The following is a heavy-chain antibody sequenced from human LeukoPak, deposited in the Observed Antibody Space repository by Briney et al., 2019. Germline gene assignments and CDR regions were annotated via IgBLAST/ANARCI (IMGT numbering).Heavy chain of an antibody. V-gene: IGHV1-2*02. CDR1: GYTFTGYY. Sequence: ASVKASCKASGYTFTGYYMHWVRQAPGQGLEWMGWINPNSGGTNYAQKFQGRVTMTRDTSISTAYMELSRLRSDDTAVYYCARGSSSWAPEVYYYYGMDVWGQGTTVTVSS. J-gene: IGHJ6*02. CDR3: ARGSSSWAPEVYYYYGMDV. CDR2: INPNSGGT. D-gene: IGHD6-13*01.